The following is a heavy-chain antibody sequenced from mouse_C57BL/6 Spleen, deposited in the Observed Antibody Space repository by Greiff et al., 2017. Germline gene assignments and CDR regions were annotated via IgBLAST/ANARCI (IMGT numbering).Heavy chain of an antibody. CDR1: GYAFTNYL. D-gene: IGHD2-4*01. CDR3: ARYDYDYAMDY. J-gene: IGHJ4*01. V-gene: IGHV1-54*01. Sequence: VQLQQSGAELVRPGTSVKVSCKASGYAFTNYLIEWVKQRPGQGLEWIGVINPGSGGTNYNEKFKGKATLTADKSSSTAYMKLSSLTSEDSAVYFCARYDYDYAMDYWGQGTSVTVSS. CDR2: INPGSGGT.